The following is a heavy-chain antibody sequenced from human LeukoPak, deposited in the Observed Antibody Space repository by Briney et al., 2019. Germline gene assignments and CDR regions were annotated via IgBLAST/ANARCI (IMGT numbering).Heavy chain of an antibody. D-gene: IGHD6-19*01. CDR2: IYYSGST. CDR1: GGSINSTSNY. J-gene: IGHJ4*02. CDR3: ARYSSGWAIDY. Sequence: SETLSLTCTVSGGSINSTSNYWGWIRQPPGKGLEWIGSIYYSGSTSYNPSLKSRVTISVDTSKNQFSLKLSSVTAADTAVYYCARYSSGWAIDYWGQGTLVTVSS. V-gene: IGHV4-39*07.